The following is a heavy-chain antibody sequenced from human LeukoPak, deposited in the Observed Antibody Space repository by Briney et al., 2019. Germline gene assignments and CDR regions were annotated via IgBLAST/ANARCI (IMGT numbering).Heavy chain of an antibody. CDR2: ISYDGSNK. V-gene: IGHV3-30*04. CDR3: ARVPLRYFDWLSSAAPFDY. J-gene: IGHJ4*02. CDR1: GFTFSSYA. Sequence: GGSLRLSCAASGFTFSSYAMHWVRQAPGKGLGWVAVISYDGSNKYYADSVKGRFTISRDNSKNTLYLQMNSLRAEDTAVYYCARVPLRYFDWLSSAAPFDYWGQGTLVTVSS. D-gene: IGHD3-9*01.